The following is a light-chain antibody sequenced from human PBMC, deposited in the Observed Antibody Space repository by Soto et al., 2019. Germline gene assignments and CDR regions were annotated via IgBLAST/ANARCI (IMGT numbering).Light chain of an antibody. CDR1: QRVSNNY. J-gene: IGKJ1*01. CDR3: QQYGNSRT. CDR2: DAF. Sequence: PGERVTLSCRASQRVSNNYLAWYQQKPGQAPRLLIYDAFSRVTGIPDRFSGSGSGTDFTLTISRLEPEDFAVYYCQQYGNSRTFGQGTRVEIK. V-gene: IGKV3-20*01.